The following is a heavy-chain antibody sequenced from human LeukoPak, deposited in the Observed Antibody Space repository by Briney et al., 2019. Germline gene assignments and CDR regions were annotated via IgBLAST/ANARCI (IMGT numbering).Heavy chain of an antibody. CDR2: IYYSGST. CDR1: GGSISSSSYY. J-gene: IGHJ3*02. CDR3: ARVWELLGAFDI. Sequence: SETLSLTCTVSGGSISSSSYYWGWIRQPPGKGLEWIGSIYYSGSTYYNPSLKSRVTISVDTSKNQFSLKLSSVTAADTAVYYCARVWELLGAFDIWGQGTMVTVSS. D-gene: IGHD1-26*01. V-gene: IGHV4-39*01.